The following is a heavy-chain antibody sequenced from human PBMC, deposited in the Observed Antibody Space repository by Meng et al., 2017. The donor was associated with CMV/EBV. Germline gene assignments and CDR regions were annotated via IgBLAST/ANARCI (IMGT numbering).Heavy chain of an antibody. D-gene: IGHD4-23*01. J-gene: IGHJ6*02. CDR1: GGSISSYY. V-gene: IGHV4-59*01. CDR3: ARDRVVTRYYYYGMDV. Sequence: SETLSLTCPVSGGSISSYYWSWIRQLPGKGLEWIGYIYYSGSTNYNPSLKSRVTISVDTSKNQFSLKLSSVTAADTAVYYCARDRVVTRYYYYGMDVWGQGTTVTVSS. CDR2: IYYSGST.